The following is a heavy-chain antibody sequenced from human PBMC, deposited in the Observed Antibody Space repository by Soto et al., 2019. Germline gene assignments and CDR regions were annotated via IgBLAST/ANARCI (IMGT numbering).Heavy chain of an antibody. Sequence: GGSLRLSCAASGFTFSSYAMSWVRQAPGKGLERVSAISGSGGSTYYADSVKGRFTISRDNSKNTLYLQMNSLRAEDTAVYYCANIRQSSSSWFDYYYYYGMDVWGKGTTVTVSS. J-gene: IGHJ6*04. CDR1: GFTFSSYA. V-gene: IGHV3-23*01. CDR2: ISGSGGST. D-gene: IGHD6-13*01. CDR3: ANIRQSSSSWFDYYYYYGMDV.